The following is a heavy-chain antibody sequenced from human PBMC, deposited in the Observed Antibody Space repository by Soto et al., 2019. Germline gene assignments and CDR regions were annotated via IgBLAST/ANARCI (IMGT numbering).Heavy chain of an antibody. V-gene: IGHV3-23*01. CDR2: ISGSGGST. CDR1: GVTFSSYA. CDR3: AASYYYYGMDV. Sequence: PGWSLRLSCAAPGVTFSSYAMSWVRQAPGKGLEWVSAISGSGGSTYYADSVKGRFTISRDNSKNTLYLQMNSLRAEDTAVYYCAASYYYYGMDVWGQGTTVTVSS. J-gene: IGHJ6*02.